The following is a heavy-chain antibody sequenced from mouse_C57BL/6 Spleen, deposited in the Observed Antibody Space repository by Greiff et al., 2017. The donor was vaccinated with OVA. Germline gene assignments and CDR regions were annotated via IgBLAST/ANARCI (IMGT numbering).Heavy chain of an antibody. V-gene: IGHV5-9-1*02. CDR3: TRDRYWDETWFAY. CDR1: GFTFSSYA. J-gene: IGHJ3*01. Sequence: EVQGVESGEGLVKPGGSLKLSCAASGFTFSSYAMSWVRQTPEQRLEWVAYISSGGDYIYYADNVKGRFTISRDNARNTLYLQMSSLKSEDTAMYYCTRDRYWDETWFAYWGQGTLVTVSA. CDR2: ISSGGDYI. D-gene: IGHD4-1*01.